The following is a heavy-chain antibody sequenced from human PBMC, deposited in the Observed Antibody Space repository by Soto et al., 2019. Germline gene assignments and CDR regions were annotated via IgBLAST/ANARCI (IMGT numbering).Heavy chain of an antibody. Sequence: LRLSCAASGFTFSTYAMSWVRQAPGKGLEWVSAISRDGFDTYYADSVKGRFTISRDNSKHMLFLQMNSLRTEDTAVYYCAHPRGYGVFDAYDIWGQGAMVTVSS. D-gene: IGHD4-17*01. J-gene: IGHJ3*02. CDR2: ISRDGFDT. CDR1: GFTFSTYA. CDR3: AHPRGYGVFDAYDI. V-gene: IGHV3-23*01.